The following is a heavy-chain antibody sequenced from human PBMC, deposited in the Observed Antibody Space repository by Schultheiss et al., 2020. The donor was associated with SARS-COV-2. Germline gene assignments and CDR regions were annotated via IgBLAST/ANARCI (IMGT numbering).Heavy chain of an antibody. Sequence: GGSLRLSCAASGFTFSSYAMHWVRQAPGKGLEWVAVISYDGSNKYYADSVKGRFTISRDNSKNTLYLQMNSLRAEDTAVYYCARGSGWDGGNWGQGTLVTVSS. J-gene: IGHJ4*02. CDR3: ARGSGWDGGN. CDR1: GFTFSSYA. CDR2: ISYDGSNK. V-gene: IGHV3-30-3*01. D-gene: IGHD6-19*01.